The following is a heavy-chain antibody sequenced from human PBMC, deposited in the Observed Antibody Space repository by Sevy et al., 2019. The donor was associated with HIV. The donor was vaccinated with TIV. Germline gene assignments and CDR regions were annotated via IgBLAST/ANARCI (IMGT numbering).Heavy chain of an antibody. D-gene: IGHD2-21*02. CDR1: GYTFTSYY. CDR2: INPSGGST. V-gene: IGHV1-46*01. J-gene: IGHJ4*02. Sequence: ASVKVSCKASGYTFTSYYIHWVRQAPGQGLEWMGIINPSGGSTSYAQKFQGRVTMTRDKSTGTVYMELGSLTSEDTAVYYCARSIVVVTSIPGAERGGPSDYWGQGTLVTVSS. CDR3: ARSIVVVTSIPGAERGGPSDY.